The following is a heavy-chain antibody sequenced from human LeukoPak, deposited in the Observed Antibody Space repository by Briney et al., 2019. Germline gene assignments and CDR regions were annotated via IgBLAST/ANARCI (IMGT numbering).Heavy chain of an antibody. CDR3: AKGNLGYCSSTSCYPPLELLLKFYY. CDR1: GFTFSSYG. V-gene: IGHV3-30*02. J-gene: IGHJ4*02. CDR2: IRYDGSNK. Sequence: GGSLRLSCAAAGFTFSSYGMHWVRQAPGKGLEWVAFIRYDGSNKYYADSVKGRFTISRDNSKNTLYLQMNSLRAEDTAVYYCAKGNLGYCSSTSCYPPLELLLKFYYWGQGTLVTVSS. D-gene: IGHD2-2*01.